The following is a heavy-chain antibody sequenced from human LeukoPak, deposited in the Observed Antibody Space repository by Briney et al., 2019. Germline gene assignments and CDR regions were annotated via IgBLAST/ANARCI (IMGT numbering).Heavy chain of an antibody. J-gene: IGHJ4*02. CDR3: ARYGPFGVVIDY. V-gene: IGHV4-59*01. D-gene: IGHD3-3*01. Sequence: SETLSLTCTVSGGSISSYYWSWIRQPPGKGLEWIGYIYYSGSTNYNPSLKSRVTISVDTSKNQFSLKLSSVTAADTAVYYCARYGPFGVVIDYWGQGTLVTVSS. CDR2: IYYSGST. CDR1: GGSISSYY.